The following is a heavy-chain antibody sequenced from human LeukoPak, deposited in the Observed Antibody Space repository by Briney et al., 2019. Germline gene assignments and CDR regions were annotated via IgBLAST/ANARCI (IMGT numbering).Heavy chain of an antibody. CDR2: ISAYNGNT. CDR1: GYTFTSYG. Sequence: ASVKVFCKASGYTFTSYGVSWVRQAPGQGLEWMGWISAYNGNTNYAQKLQGRVTMTTDTSTSTAYMELRSLRSDDTAVYYCARNLQSQNNFDYWGQGTLVTVSS. V-gene: IGHV1-18*01. J-gene: IGHJ4*02. D-gene: IGHD5-24*01. CDR3: ARNLQSQNNFDY.